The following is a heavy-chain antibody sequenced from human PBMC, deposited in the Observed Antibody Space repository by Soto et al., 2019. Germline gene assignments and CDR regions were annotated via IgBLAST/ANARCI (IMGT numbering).Heavy chain of an antibody. Sequence: ASVKVSCKVSGYTLTELSMHCVRQAPGKGLEWMGGFDPEDGETIYAQKFQGRVTMTEDTSTDTAYMELSSLRSEDTAVYYCATGLASYSSGWYSNWFDPWGQGTLVTVSS. J-gene: IGHJ5*02. D-gene: IGHD6-19*01. CDR1: GYTLTELS. V-gene: IGHV1-24*01. CDR2: FDPEDGET. CDR3: ATGLASYSSGWYSNWFDP.